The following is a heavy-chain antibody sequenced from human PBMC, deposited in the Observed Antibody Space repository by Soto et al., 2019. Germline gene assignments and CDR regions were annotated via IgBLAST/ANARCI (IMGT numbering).Heavy chain of an antibody. Sequence: QAGGSLRLSCEASGFIFSSYGMHWVRQAPGKGLEWVAVIWYDGSYKNYVDSVKGRFTITRDNSKNTLYLQMNSLRAEDTAVYYCASSISWGQGTLVTVSS. CDR2: IWYDGSYK. J-gene: IGHJ5*02. CDR1: GFIFSSYG. V-gene: IGHV3-33*01. CDR3: ASSIS.